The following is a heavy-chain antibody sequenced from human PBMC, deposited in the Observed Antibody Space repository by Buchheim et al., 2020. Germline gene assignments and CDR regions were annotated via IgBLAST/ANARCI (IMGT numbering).Heavy chain of an antibody. J-gene: IGHJ5*02. CDR2: LYYSGIT. D-gene: IGHD2-15*01. Sequence: QVQLQESGPGLVKPSETLSLTCTVSGGSIRSYSVSWIRQPPGKGLEWIGNLYYSGITNFNPSLKSRVTISVEPSKNQFSLKVRSGTAADTAVYYCAKGPNCSGGSCYSGGWFDPWGQGTL. CDR3: AKGPNCSGGSCYSGGWFDP. CDR1: GGSIRSYS. V-gene: IGHV4-59*01.